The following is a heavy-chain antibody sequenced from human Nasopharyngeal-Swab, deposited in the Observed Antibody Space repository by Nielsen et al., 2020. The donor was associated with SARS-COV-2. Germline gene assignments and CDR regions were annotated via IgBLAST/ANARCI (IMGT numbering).Heavy chain of an antibody. CDR2: TYYRSKWYN. V-gene: IGHV6-1*01. CDR3: ARARGAYGDYYYYYYTDV. CDR1: GDSVSSSSAA. D-gene: IGHD4-17*01. Sequence: SQTLSLTCAISGDSVSSSSAAWNWIRQSPSRGLERLGRTYYRSKWYNDYAVSVKSRITINPDTSKNQFSLHLNSVTPEDTAVYYCARARGAYGDYYYYYYTDVWGKGTTVTASS. J-gene: IGHJ6*03.